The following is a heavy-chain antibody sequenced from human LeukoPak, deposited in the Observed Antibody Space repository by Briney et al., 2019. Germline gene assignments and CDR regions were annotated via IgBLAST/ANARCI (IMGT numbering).Heavy chain of an antibody. D-gene: IGHD6-13*01. Sequence: SETLSLTCSVSGGCMCSSGYYWGWIRQPPGKGLEWIASIYSSGSTYYNPSLKSRGTMSVDTSKNQFSLRLSSVTAADTAVYYCARQAAAGSPPFDYWGQGTLVTVSS. CDR1: GGCMCSSGYY. CDR2: IYSSGST. J-gene: IGHJ4*02. CDR3: ARQAAAGSPPFDY. V-gene: IGHV4-39*01.